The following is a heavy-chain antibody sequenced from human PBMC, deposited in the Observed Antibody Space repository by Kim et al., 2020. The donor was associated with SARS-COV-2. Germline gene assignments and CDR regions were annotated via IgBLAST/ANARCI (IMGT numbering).Heavy chain of an antibody. CDR2: ISYDGSNK. V-gene: IGHV3-30*04. CDR1: GFTFSSYA. D-gene: IGHD2-15*01. CDR3: ARDGSNSGYCSGGSCLLGSDAFDI. J-gene: IGHJ3*02. Sequence: GGSLRLSCAASGFTFSSYAMHWVRQAPGKGLEWVAVISYDGSNKYYADSVKGRFTISRDNSKNTLYLQMNSLRAEDTAVYYCARDGSNSGYCSGGSCLLGSDAFDIWGQGTMVTVSS.